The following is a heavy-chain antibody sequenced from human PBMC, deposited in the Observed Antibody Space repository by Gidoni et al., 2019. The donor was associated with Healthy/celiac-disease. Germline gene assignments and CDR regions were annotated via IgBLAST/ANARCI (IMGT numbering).Heavy chain of an antibody. CDR2: IYYSGST. D-gene: IGHD6-25*01. CDR3: ARDGAANAFDI. V-gene: IGHV4-59*01. Sequence: QVHLQESGPGLVKPSEPLSLTCTVSGGSISSYYWSWIRQPPGKGLEWIGYIYYSGSTNYNPSLKSRVTISVDTSKNQFSLKLSSVTAADTAVYYCARDGAANAFDIWGKGTMVTVSS. CDR1: GGSISSYY. J-gene: IGHJ3*02.